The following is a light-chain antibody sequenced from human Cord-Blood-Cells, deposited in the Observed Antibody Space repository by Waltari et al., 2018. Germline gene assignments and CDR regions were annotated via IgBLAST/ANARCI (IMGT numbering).Light chain of an antibody. CDR2: DVS. V-gene: IGLV2-14*01. CDR3: SSHTSSSSWV. Sequence: QSALTQPASVSGSPGQSITISCTGTRSDVGGYNYVSWYQQHPGKAPKLMIYDVSTRPAGVSNRFSGSMTGNTASRTISGLQAEDEADYYCSSHTSSSSWVFGGGTNLT. J-gene: IGLJ3*02. CDR1: RSDVGGYNY.